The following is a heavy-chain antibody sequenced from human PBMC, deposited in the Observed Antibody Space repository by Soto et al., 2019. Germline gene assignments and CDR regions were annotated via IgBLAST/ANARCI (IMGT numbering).Heavy chain of an antibody. CDR1: GDSVSSGSYY. V-gene: IGHV4-61*01. D-gene: IGHD6-6*01. J-gene: IGHJ4*02. Sequence: SETLSLTCTVSGDSVSSGSYYWTWIRQPPGMGLEYIGFSYHSGDTNYSPSLKSRVTISIDSSKNQFSLKLTSVTSADTAVYYCETKSSMDGGFDYWGRGTLVTVSS. CDR3: ETKSSMDGGFDY. CDR2: SYHSGDT.